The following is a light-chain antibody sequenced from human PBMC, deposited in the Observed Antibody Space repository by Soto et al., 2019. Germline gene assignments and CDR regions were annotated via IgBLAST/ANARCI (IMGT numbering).Light chain of an antibody. J-gene: IGKJ3*01. Sequence: DIVMTQSPLSLPVTPGEPASISCRSSQSLLHSNGYNYLDWYLQKPGQSPQLLIYLGSNRASGVTDRFSGSGSGTDFTLKISRVEAEDVEVYYCMQALQTPVTFGPGTKVDIK. V-gene: IGKV2-28*01. CDR3: MQALQTPVT. CDR1: QSLLHSNGYNY. CDR2: LGS.